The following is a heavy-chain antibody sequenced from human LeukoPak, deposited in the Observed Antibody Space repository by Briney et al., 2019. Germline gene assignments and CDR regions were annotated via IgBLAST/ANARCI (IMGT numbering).Heavy chain of an antibody. D-gene: IGHD4-23*01. CDR2: IYYSGNT. Sequence: SETLSLTCTVSGGSISSYYWSWIRQPPGKGLEWIGYIYYSGNTNYNPSLKSRVTISADTSKNQFSLKLSSVTAADTAVYYCARDSSGYGGSWYFDLWGRGTLVIVSS. CDR3: ARDSSGYGGSWYFDL. J-gene: IGHJ2*01. CDR1: GGSISSYY. V-gene: IGHV4-59*01.